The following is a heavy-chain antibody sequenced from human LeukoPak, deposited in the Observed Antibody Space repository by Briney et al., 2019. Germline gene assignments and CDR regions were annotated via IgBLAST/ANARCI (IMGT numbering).Heavy chain of an antibody. Sequence: ASVKVSCKASGYTFTSYGISWVRQAPGQGLEWMGWISAYNGNTNYAQKLQGRVTMTTDTSTSTAYMELRSLRSDDTAVYYCARGHSYSSSWYVHYYGMDVWGQGTTVTVSS. CDR2: ISAYNGNT. CDR3: ARGHSYSSSWYVHYYGMDV. D-gene: IGHD6-13*01. V-gene: IGHV1-18*01. J-gene: IGHJ6*02. CDR1: GYTFTSYG.